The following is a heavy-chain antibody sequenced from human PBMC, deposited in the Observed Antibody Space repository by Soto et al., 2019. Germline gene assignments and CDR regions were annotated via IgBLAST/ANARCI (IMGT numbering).Heavy chain of an antibody. CDR3: ARESIAARPPNFDY. Sequence: ASVKVSCKASGGTFSSYAISWVRQAPGQGLEWMGRINPIGGSTSYAQKFQGRVTMTRDTSTSTVYMELSSLRSEDTAVYYCARESIAARPPNFDYWGQGTLVTVSS. CDR2: INPIGGST. D-gene: IGHD6-6*01. V-gene: IGHV1-46*03. J-gene: IGHJ4*02. CDR1: GGTFSSYA.